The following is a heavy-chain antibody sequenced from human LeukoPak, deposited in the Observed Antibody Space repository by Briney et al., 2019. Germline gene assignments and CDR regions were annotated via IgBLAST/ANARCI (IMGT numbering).Heavy chain of an antibody. V-gene: IGHV3-53*01. D-gene: IGHD6-19*01. J-gene: IGHJ4*02. Sequence: GGSLRLSCAASGFTVSDNYTSWVRQAPGKGLEWVSVIYSDGITYYADSVRGRFTISRDNSKNTLYLQMNSLRAEDTAVYYCAGSRGLYYFDYWGQGTLVTVSS. CDR1: GFTVSDNY. CDR2: IYSDGIT. CDR3: AGSRGLYYFDY.